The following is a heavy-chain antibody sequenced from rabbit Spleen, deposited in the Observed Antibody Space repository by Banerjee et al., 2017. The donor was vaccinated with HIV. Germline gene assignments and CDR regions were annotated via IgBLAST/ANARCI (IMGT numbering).Heavy chain of an antibody. CDR2: IYASVSGAT. J-gene: IGHJ2*01. D-gene: IGHD1-1*01. V-gene: IGHV1S47*01. CDR3: ARNYVNVFDP. Sequence: QEQLVESGGGLVKPEGSLTLSCTASGFSLSSYAVYWVRQAPGKGLEWIACIYASVSGATYYASWAKGRFTITRSTSLNTVTLQMTSLTAADTATYFCARNYVNVFDPWGQGTLVTV. CDR1: GFSLSSYA.